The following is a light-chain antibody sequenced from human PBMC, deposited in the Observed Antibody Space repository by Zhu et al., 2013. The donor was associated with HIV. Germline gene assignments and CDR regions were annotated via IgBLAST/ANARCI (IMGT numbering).Light chain of an antibody. Sequence: QTVVTQEPSFSVSPGGTVTLTCGLSSGSVSTSYYPSWYQQTPGQAPRTLIYSTNTRSSGVPNRFSGSILGNKAALTITGAQAKDESDYYCVLYMGSGISVFGGGTKLTVL. CDR1: SGSVSTSYY. CDR3: VLYMGSGISV. J-gene: IGLJ3*02. CDR2: STN. V-gene: IGLV8-61*01.